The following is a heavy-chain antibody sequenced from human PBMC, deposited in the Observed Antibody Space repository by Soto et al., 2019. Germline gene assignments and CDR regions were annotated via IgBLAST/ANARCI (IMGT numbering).Heavy chain of an antibody. CDR3: ASPYCSGGSCYLTEYFQH. Sequence: QVQLVESGGGVVQPGRSLRLSCAASGFSFSYYAMHWVRQAPGKGLEWVAVIAYEASKKYYADSGKGRFTISRDNSKNTLYLQMNSLRDEDTAVYYCASPYCSGGSCYLTEYFQHWCQGTLVTVSS. CDR2: IAYEASKK. J-gene: IGHJ1*01. V-gene: IGHV3-30*03. CDR1: GFSFSYYA. D-gene: IGHD2-15*01.